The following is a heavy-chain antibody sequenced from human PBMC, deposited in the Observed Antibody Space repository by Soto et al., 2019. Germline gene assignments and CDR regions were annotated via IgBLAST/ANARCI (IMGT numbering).Heavy chain of an antibody. D-gene: IGHD2-2*01. CDR3: ARVPSVVTPGNDYFGVDV. J-gene: IGHJ6*02. CDR2: IYPNDADT. Sequence: EVRLAQSGGEVKKPGESLKISCKGSGCSFTYYWSAWVRQRPGKDREWMGIIYPNDADTRYNPSFQGQVTISADKSISTAYLQWTSLKTSDTAKYYCARVPSVVTPGNDYFGVDVWGQGTTVIVSS. CDR1: GCSFTYYW. V-gene: IGHV5-51*01.